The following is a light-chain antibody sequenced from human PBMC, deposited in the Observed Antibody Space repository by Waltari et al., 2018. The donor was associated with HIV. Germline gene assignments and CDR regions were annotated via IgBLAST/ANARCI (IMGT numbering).Light chain of an antibody. CDR1: QSVGID. CDR3: QQYAGWPLT. Sequence: EIQMTQSPATLSVSAGEIVTLSCRASQSVGIDLAWYQHKPGQAPRLLIYGPSTRATGIPTRFSGSGSGTEFTLTINSLQSEDFAVYYCQQYAGWPLTFGGGTKVEIK. V-gene: IGKV3-15*01. CDR2: GPS. J-gene: IGKJ4*01.